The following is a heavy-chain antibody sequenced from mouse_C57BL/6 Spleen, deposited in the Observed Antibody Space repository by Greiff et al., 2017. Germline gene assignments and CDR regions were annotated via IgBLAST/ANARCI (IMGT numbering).Heavy chain of an antibody. Sequence: VKLMESGPELVKPGASVMISCKASGYAFSSSWMNWVKQRPGKGLEWIGRIYPGDGDTNYNGKFKGKATLTADKSSSTAYRQLSSLTSEDSAVYFCARRRLYYYAMDYWGQGTSVTVSS. CDR2: IYPGDGDT. CDR1: GYAFSSSW. D-gene: IGHD3-2*02. CDR3: ARRRLYYYAMDY. V-gene: IGHV1-82*01. J-gene: IGHJ4*01.